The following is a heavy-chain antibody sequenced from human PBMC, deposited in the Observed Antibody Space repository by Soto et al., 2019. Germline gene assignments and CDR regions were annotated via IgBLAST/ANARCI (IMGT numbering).Heavy chain of an antibody. J-gene: IGHJ3*02. V-gene: IGHV4-59*01. CDR3: AREHYDYIWGSYRVVMAFDI. CDR1: GGSISSYY. Sequence: SETLSLTCTVSGGSISSYYWSWIRQPPGKGLEWIGYIYYSGSTNYNPSLKSRVTISVDTSKNQFSLKLSSVTAADTAVYYCAREHYDYIWGSYRVVMAFDIWGQGTMVTVSS. CDR2: IYYSGST. D-gene: IGHD3-16*02.